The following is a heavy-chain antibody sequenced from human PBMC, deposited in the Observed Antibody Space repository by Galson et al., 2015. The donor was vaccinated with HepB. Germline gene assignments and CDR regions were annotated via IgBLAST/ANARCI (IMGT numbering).Heavy chain of an antibody. J-gene: IGHJ2*01. CDR1: GFTFSSYS. Sequence: SLRLSCAASGFTFSSYSMNWVRQAPGRGLEWVSYISSSSSYTNYADSVKGRITISRDNPKNSLYLQMNSLRAEDTAVYYCARPREIYCSSTSCYSLGHFDLWGRGTLVTVSS. V-gene: IGHV3-21*05. CDR2: ISSSSSYT. D-gene: IGHD2-2*01. CDR3: ARPREIYCSSTSCYSLGHFDL.